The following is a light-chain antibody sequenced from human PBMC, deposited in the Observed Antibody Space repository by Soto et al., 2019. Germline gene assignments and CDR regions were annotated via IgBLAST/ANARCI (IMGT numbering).Light chain of an antibody. CDR3: QQYDNWPQYT. V-gene: IGKV3-15*01. Sequence: EIVMTQSPATLSVPPGERATLFCRASRNIGGKLAWFQQKPGKAPTLLMYAVSTRAAGVPPRFSGSGSGTEFTLPISSLQYDDFAVYYCQQYDNWPQYTFGQGTKLEIK. CDR1: RNIGGK. CDR2: AVS. J-gene: IGKJ2*01.